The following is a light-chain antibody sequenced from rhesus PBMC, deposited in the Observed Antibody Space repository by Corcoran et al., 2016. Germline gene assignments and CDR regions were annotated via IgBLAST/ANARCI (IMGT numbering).Light chain of an antibody. CDR2: AAS. Sequence: DIQMTQSPSSLSASVGDKVTITFHASQGISSWLAWYQQKPGKAPKPLIYAASSLQSGVPLMFSGSGSGTDYIITISSLQPEDFATYYCQQRNSYPPTFGQGTKVEIK. J-gene: IGKJ1*01. V-gene: IGKV1-19*01. CDR3: QQRNSYPPT. CDR1: QGISSW.